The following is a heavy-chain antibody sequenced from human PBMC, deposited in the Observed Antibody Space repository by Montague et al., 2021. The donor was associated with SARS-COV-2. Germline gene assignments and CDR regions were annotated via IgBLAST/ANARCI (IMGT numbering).Heavy chain of an antibody. J-gene: IGHJ3*02. CDR3: AKASEVFWLGQFARDAFDI. D-gene: IGHD3-10*01. CDR2: ISYEGSQK. Sequence: SLRLSCAASGFTFNNYGIHWVRQAPGKVLEWVAVISYEGSQKFXXXSXXXRFXISRDSAQRTVFLQMNSLRVDDTAVSHCAKASEVFWLGQFARDAFDIWGQGTTVVVSS. V-gene: IGHV3-30*18. CDR1: GFTFNNYG.